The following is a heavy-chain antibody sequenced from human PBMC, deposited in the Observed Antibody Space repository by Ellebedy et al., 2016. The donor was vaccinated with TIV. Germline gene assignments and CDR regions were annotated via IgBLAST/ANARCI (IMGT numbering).Heavy chain of an antibody. D-gene: IGHD4-23*01. V-gene: IGHV5-10-1*04. CDR2: IDPSDSYT. Sequence: GESLKISXKGSGYSFTSYWISWVRQMPGKGLEWMGRIDPSDSYTNYSPSFQGQVTISADNFISTAYLQWSSLKASDTAMYYCARLMTTVITPFDYWGQGTLVTVSS. CDR3: ARLMTTVITPFDY. CDR1: GYSFTSYW. J-gene: IGHJ4*02.